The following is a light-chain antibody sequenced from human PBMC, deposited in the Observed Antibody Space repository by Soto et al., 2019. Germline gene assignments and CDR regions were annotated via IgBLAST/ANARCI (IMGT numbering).Light chain of an antibody. Sequence: EMVMTQSPVTLSVSPGERATLSCRASQSLSNHLAWYQQKPGQPPRLLIYGASTRATGIPARFSGSGSGTEFTLTISSLQSEDFAVYYCQQYNNWPPRTFGQGTKLEIK. J-gene: IGKJ2*01. V-gene: IGKV3-15*01. CDR1: QSLSNH. CDR3: QQYNNWPPRT. CDR2: GAS.